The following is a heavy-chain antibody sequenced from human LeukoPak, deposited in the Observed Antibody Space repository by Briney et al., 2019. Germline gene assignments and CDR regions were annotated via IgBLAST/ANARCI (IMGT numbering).Heavy chain of an antibody. D-gene: IGHD3/OR15-3a*01. CDR1: GFTFNNYA. J-gene: IGHJ4*02. CDR2: VSGSGGST. Sequence: GPSLRLSCAASGFTFNNYAMSWVSRAPGKGMEWVSRVSGSGGSTYYADSVKGQFTISRDNSKNTLYLQMNSRRAQDTAVYYCAKVSASRTGYLDYWGQGTLVTVSS. CDR3: AKVSASRTGYLDY. V-gene: IGHV3-23*01.